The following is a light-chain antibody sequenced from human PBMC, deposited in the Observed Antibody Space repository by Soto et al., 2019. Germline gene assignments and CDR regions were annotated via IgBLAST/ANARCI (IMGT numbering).Light chain of an antibody. CDR2: GAS. J-gene: IGKJ1*01. V-gene: IGKV3-20*01. Sequence: EIVLAQSPGTLSLSPGESATLSCRASQSVSSSFLAWYQQKAGQAPRLLIYGASRRATGIPDRFSGSGSGTDFTLTISRLEPEDSAVYYCQQYVISPWAFGQGTKVEI. CDR3: QQYVISPWA. CDR1: QSVSSSF.